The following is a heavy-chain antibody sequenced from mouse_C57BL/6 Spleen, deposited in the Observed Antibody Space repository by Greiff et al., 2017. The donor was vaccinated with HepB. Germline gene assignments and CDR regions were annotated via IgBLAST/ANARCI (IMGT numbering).Heavy chain of an antibody. D-gene: IGHD4-1*01. CDR1: GYTFTSYW. V-gene: IGHV1-53*01. J-gene: IGHJ1*03. Sequence: QVHVKQSGTELVKPGASVKLSCKASGYTFTSYWMHWVKQRPGQGLEWIGNINPSNGGTNYNEKFKSKATLTVDKSSSTAYMQLSSLTSEDSAVYYCAKLADYWYFDVWGTGTTVTVSS. CDR2: INPSNGGT. CDR3: AKLADYWYFDV.